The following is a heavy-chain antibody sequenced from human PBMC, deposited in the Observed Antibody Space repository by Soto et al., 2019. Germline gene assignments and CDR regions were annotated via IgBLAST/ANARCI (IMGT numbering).Heavy chain of an antibody. V-gene: IGHV3-33*01. CDR2: IWYIGGKK. CDR3: GRASDRTTLTRGGMDV. D-gene: IGHD4-17*01. Sequence: QVQLVESGGGVVQPGTSLRLSCGASGFTFSSYGMHWVHQAPGKGLEWVAVIWYIGGKKYYPDSVKGRFTISRDNSKNTLFLQMNSLRAEDTAVYYCGRASDRTTLTRGGMDVWGQGTTVTVS. J-gene: IGHJ6*02. CDR1: GFTFSSYG.